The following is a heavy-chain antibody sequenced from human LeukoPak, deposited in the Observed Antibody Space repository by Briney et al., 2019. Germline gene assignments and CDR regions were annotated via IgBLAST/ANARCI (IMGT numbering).Heavy chain of an antibody. CDR2: ISWNSGSI. CDR1: GFTFDDYA. V-gene: IGHV3-9*01. Sequence: PGGSLRLSCAASGFTFDDYAMHWVRQAPGKGLEWVSGISWNSGSIGYADSVKGRFTISRDNAKNSLYLQMNSLRAEDTALYYCAKDIRGGSGSGWYIEVYYFDYWGQGTLVTVSS. CDR3: AKDIRGGSGSGWYIEVYYFDY. J-gene: IGHJ4*02. D-gene: IGHD6-19*01.